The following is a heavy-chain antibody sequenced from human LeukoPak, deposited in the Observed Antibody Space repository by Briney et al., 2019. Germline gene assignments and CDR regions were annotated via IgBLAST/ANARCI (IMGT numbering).Heavy chain of an antibody. J-gene: IGHJ3*02. CDR3: ARRVGSSATVHDAFDI. V-gene: IGHV5-51*01. CDR2: IYPGDSDT. CDR1: GYGFTSFW. D-gene: IGHD6-6*01. Sequence: GESLKISCKGSGYGFTSFWIGWVRQMPGKGLEWIGIIYPGDSDTRYSPSFQGQVTISADKSISTAYLQWSSLKASDTAMYYCARRVGSSATVHDAFDIWGQGTMVTVSS.